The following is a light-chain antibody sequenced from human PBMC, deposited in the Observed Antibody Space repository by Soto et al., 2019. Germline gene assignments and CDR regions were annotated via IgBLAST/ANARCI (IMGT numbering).Light chain of an antibody. CDR3: QQYGSSPLT. Sequence: EIVLTQSPGTLSLSPGERATLSCRASQSVSSSYLAWYQQKPGQAPRLLISAASSRATGIPDRFSGSGSGTDFTLTFSRLEPEDFAVYYCQQYGSSPLTFGGGTKVEIK. CDR1: QSVSSSY. CDR2: AAS. V-gene: IGKV3-20*01. J-gene: IGKJ4*01.